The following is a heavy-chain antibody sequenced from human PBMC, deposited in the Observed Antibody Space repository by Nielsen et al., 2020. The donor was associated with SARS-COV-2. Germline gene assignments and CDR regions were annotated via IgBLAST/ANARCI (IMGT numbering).Heavy chain of an antibody. J-gene: IGHJ1*01. V-gene: IGHV1-2*02. CDR2: INPNSGGT. CDR1: GYTFTGYY. D-gene: IGHD1-26*01. Sequence: ASVKVSCKASGYTFTGYYMHWVRQAPGQGLEWMGWINPNSGGTNYAQKFQGRVTMTRDTSISTAYMELSRLRSDDTAVYYCASGQTRAYSGSYVYFQHWGQGTLVTVSS. CDR3: ASGQTRAYSGSYVYFQH.